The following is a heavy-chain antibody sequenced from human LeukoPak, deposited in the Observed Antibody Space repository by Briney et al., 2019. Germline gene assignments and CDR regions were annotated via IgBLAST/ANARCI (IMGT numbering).Heavy chain of an antibody. V-gene: IGHV3-21*01. CDR2: ISGSSSYI. J-gene: IGHJ6*03. CDR3: ARVGYHNYMDV. D-gene: IGHD3-16*02. Sequence: GGSLRLSCAASGFTFSSYGMSWVRQAPGKGLEWVSSISGSSSYIYYADSVKGRFTISRDNAKNSLHLQMSSLRAEDTAVYYCARVGYHNYMDVWGKGTTVTISS. CDR1: GFTFSSYG.